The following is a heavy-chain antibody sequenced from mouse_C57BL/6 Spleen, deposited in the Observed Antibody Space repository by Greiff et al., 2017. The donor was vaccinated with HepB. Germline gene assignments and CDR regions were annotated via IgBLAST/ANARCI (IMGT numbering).Heavy chain of an antibody. CDR3: AREAGFDY. J-gene: IGHJ2*01. V-gene: IGHV1-82*01. Sequence: QVQLQQSGPELVKPGASVKISCKASGYAFSSSWMNWVKQRPGKGLEWIGRIYPGDGDTDYNGKFKGKATLTADKSSSTAYMQLSSLTSEDSAVYCYAREAGFDYWGEGTTLSDS. CDR2: IYPGDGDT. CDR1: GYAFSSSW.